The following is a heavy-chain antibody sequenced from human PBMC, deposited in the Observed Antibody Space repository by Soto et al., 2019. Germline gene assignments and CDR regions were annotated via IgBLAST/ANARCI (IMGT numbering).Heavy chain of an antibody. D-gene: IGHD3-3*01. Sequence: QVQLVQSGAEVKKPGSSVKVSCKASGGSFGKSAINWVRQTPGQGLEWLGGFIPVYRTLNYAQKFQGRVTITADESTGTAYMTPSSLASDDTAVSYCATGVIWIGYFTVDSWGQGARVTVSS. CDR1: GGSFGKSA. CDR3: ATGVIWIGYFTVDS. V-gene: IGHV1-69*01. J-gene: IGHJ4*02. CDR2: FIPVYRTL.